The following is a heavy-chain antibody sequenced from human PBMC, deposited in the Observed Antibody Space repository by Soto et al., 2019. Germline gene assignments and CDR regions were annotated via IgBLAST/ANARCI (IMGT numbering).Heavy chain of an antibody. CDR1: GFTLSSYW. J-gene: IGHJ4*02. CDR3: ARHNYGYNY. Sequence: PGGSLRLSCAASGFTLSSYWMSWVRQAPGKGLEWVANIKQDGSEKYYVDSVKGRFTISRDNAKNSLYLQMNSLRAEDTAVYYCARHNYGYNYWGQGT. D-gene: IGHD5-18*01. V-gene: IGHV3-7*01. CDR2: IKQDGSEK.